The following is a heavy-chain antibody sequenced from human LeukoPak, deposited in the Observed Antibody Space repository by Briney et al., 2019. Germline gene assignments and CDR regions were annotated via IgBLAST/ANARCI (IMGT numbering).Heavy chain of an antibody. Sequence: GTLSLTCAVSGGSISSSNWWSWVRQPPGKGLEWVSAISGSGGSTYYADSVKGRFTISRDNSKNTLYLQMNSLRAEDTAVYYCAKDGRCSSTSCSDAFDIWGQGTMVTVSS. V-gene: IGHV3-23*01. CDR1: GGSISSSN. CDR3: AKDGRCSSTSCSDAFDI. D-gene: IGHD2-2*01. CDR2: ISGSGGST. J-gene: IGHJ3*02.